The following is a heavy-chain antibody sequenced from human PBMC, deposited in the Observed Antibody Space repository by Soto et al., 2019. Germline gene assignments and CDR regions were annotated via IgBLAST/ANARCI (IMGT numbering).Heavy chain of an antibody. CDR3: ARATGDGAFDF. CDR1: GYSFSSYA. D-gene: IGHD7-27*01. CDR2: INAGYGNT. V-gene: IGHV1-3*01. J-gene: IGHJ4*02. Sequence: ASVKVSCKASGYSFSSYAMHWVRQDPGQRLEWMGWINAGYGNTKSSQKFQDRVTISRDTSASTAYMELTSLRSEDTAVYYCARATGDGAFDFWGQGTLVTVSS.